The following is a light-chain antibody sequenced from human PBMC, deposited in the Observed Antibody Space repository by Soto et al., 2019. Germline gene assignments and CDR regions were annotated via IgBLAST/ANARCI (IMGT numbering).Light chain of an antibody. V-gene: IGLV2-23*01. Sequence: QSVLTQPASVSGSPGQSITITCPGTSSDVGNYNLVSWYQHHPGKAPKLMIYDGSKRPSGVSNRFSGSKSGNTASLTISGLQAEDECDYYCCSYATTSTYVFGTGTKVTVL. CDR1: SSDVGNYNL. J-gene: IGLJ1*01. CDR3: CSYATTSTYV. CDR2: DGS.